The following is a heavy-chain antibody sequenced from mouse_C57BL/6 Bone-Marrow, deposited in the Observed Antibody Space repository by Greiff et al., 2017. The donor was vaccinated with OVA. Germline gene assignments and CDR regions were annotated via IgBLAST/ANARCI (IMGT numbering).Heavy chain of an antibody. V-gene: IGHV3-1*01. J-gene: IGHJ4*01. CDR3: ARVDHYYAMDY. Sequence: EVKLQESGPGMVKPSQSLSLTCTVTGYSITSGYDWHWIRHFPGNKLEWMGYISYSGSTNYNPSLKSRISITHDTSKNHFFLKLNSVTTEDTATYYCARVDHYYAMDYWGQGTSVTVSS. CDR1: GYSITSGYD. CDR2: ISYSGST.